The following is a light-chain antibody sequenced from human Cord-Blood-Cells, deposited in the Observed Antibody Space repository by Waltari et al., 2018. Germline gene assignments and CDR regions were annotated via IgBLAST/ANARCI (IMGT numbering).Light chain of an antibody. CDR1: QSSSSW. CDR2: KAS. V-gene: IGKV1-5*03. J-gene: IGKJ1*01. Sequence: DIKKSLPPSTPPASVGDRVSITCRASQSSSSWLAWYQQKPGKAPKLLIYKASSLESGVPSRFSGSGSGTEFTLTISSLQPDDFATYYCQQYNSFPWTFGQGTKVEIK. CDR3: QQYNSFPWT.